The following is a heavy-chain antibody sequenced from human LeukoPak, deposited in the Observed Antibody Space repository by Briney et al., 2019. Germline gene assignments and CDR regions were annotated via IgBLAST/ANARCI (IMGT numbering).Heavy chain of an antibody. J-gene: IGHJ5*02. CDR2: IYHSGST. V-gene: IGHV4-38-2*02. CDR3: ASLKDCSGGSCYPPT. Sequence: SSETLSLTCTVSGYSICSGYYWGWIRQPPGKGLEWIGSIYHSGSTYYNPSLKSRVTISVDTSKNQFSLKLSSVTAADTAVYYCASLKDCSGGSCYPPTWGQGTLVTVSS. CDR1: GYSICSGYY. D-gene: IGHD2-15*01.